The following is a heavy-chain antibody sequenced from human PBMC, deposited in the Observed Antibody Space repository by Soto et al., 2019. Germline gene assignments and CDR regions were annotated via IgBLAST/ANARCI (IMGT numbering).Heavy chain of an antibody. Sequence: QVQLQESGPGLVKPSETLSLNCTVSDGSISPYYWSWVRQPPGKGLEWIGYIYYAGTTTYNPSLKRRVSLSLDTSKNEVSLKLTSVTAADTAVYYCARLGGYYQALDSWGQGTVVTVSS. J-gene: IGHJ4*02. V-gene: IGHV4-59*08. CDR1: DGSISPYY. D-gene: IGHD3-22*01. CDR2: IYYAGTT. CDR3: ARLGGYYQALDS.